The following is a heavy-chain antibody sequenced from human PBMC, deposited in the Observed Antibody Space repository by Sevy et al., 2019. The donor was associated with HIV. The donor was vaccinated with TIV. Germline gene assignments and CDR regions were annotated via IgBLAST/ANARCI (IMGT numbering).Heavy chain of an antibody. V-gene: IGHV6-1*01. CDR3: ARGVAVAGPRRYYYYGMDV. J-gene: IGHJ6*02. D-gene: IGHD6-19*01. CDR2: TYYRSKWYN. Sequence: SQTLSLTCAISGDSVSSNSAAWNWIRQSPSRGLEWLGRTYYRSKWYNDYAVSVKSRITINPDTSKNQFSLLLNSVTPEDTAVYYCARGVAVAGPRRYYYYGMDVWGQGTTVTVSS. CDR1: GDSVSSNSAA.